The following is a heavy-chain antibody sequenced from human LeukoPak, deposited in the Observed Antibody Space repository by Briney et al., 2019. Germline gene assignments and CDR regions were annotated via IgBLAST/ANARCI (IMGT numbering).Heavy chain of an antibody. CDR1: GGSFSGYY. CDR2: INHGGST. V-gene: IGHV4-34*01. D-gene: IGHD3-16*02. CDR3: ARHSIMITFGGVIALLSLDY. J-gene: IGHJ4*02. Sequence: SETLSLTCAVYGGSFSGYYWSWIRQPPGKGLEWIGEINHGGSTNYNPSLKSRVTISVDTSKNQFSLKLSSVTAADTAVYYCARHSIMITFGGVIALLSLDYWGQGTLVTVSS.